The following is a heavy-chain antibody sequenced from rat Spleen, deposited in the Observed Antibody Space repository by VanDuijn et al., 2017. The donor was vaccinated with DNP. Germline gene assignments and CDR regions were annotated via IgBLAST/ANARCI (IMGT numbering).Heavy chain of an antibody. Sequence: QVQLKESGPGLVQPSQTLSLTCTVSGFSLLSSSVHWVRQPPGKGLEWVGAIWSGGGTDYNSGLKSRLSISRDTSKNQVFLKMNSLQTEDTAIYFCTRDYYTSSFVYWGQGTLVTVSS. CDR1: GFSLLSSS. CDR2: IWSGGGT. D-gene: IGHD1-2*01. J-gene: IGHJ3*01. V-gene: IGHV2-1*01. CDR3: TRDYYTSSFVY.